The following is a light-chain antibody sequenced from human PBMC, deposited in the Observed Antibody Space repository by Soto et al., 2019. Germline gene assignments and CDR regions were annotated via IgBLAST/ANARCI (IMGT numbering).Light chain of an antibody. V-gene: IGLV1-51*01. Sequence: QSVLTQPPSVSAAPGQKVTISCSGSSSNIANNYVSWYQQLPGAAPKLLIYDNDKRPSGIPGRFSGSKSGTSATLGITGLQTGDEADYYCAAWDNSLSAGVVFGGGTKLTVL. CDR1: SSNIANNY. CDR2: DND. CDR3: AAWDNSLSAGVV. J-gene: IGLJ2*01.